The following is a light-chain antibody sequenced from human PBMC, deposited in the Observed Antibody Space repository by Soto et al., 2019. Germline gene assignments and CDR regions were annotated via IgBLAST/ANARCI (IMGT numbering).Light chain of an antibody. CDR2: RAS. Sequence: DIQMTQSPSSVSASVGDRVTITCRASQGVSSWLAWYQQKPGKTPSLLIYRASSLQSGVPSRFSGSGSGTDFTLTVSSLQPEDFATYYCQQADRLPLTFGGGTKVDIK. CDR1: QGVSSW. CDR3: QQADRLPLT. J-gene: IGKJ4*01. V-gene: IGKV1D-12*01.